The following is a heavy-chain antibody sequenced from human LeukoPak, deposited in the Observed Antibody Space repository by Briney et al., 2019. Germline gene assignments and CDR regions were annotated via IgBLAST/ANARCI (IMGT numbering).Heavy chain of an antibody. CDR3: ARDRCSSTSCYWWNGNWFDP. J-gene: IGHJ5*02. D-gene: IGHD2-2*01. CDR1: GGSISSYY. V-gene: IGHV4-4*07. CDR2: IYTSGST. Sequence: SETLSLTCTVSGGSISSYYWSWIRQPAGKGLEWIGRIYTSGSTNYNPSLKSRVTMSVDTSKNQFSLKLSSVTAADTAVYYCARDRCSSTSCYWWNGNWFDPWGQGTLVTVSS.